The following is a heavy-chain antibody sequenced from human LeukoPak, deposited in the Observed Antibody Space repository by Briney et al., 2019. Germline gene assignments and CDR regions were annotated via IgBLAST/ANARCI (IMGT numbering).Heavy chain of an antibody. D-gene: IGHD1-26*01. CDR1: GGSISSYY. CDR2: IYYSGST. V-gene: IGHV4-59*08. Sequence: PSETLSLTCTVSGGSISSYYWSWIRQPPGKGLEWIGYIYYSGSTNYNPSLKSRVTISVDTSKNQFSLKLSSVTAADTAVYYCARVQVGVYYYYYYMDVWGKGTTVTVSS. CDR3: ARVQVGVYYYYYYMDV. J-gene: IGHJ6*03.